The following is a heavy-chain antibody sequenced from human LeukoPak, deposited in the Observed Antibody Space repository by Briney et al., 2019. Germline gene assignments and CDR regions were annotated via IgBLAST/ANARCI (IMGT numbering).Heavy chain of an antibody. J-gene: IGHJ6*04. V-gene: IGHV3-30*18. Sequence: GGSLRLSCAASGFTFSSYGMHWVRQAPGKGLEWVAVISYDGSNKYYADSVKGRFTISRDNSKNTLYLQMNSLRAEDTAVYYCAKGYVWGSSMDVWGKGTTVTVSS. CDR1: GFTFSSYG. CDR2: ISYDGSNK. D-gene: IGHD3-16*01. CDR3: AKGYVWGSSMDV.